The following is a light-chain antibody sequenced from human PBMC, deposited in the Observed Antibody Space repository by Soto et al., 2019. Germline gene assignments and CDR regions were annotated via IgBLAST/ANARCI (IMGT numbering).Light chain of an antibody. V-gene: IGKV3-20*01. Sequence: EIVLTQSPCTLSLSPGERATLSCRASQSVSSSYLAWYQQKPGQAPRLLIYGASSRATGIPDRFSGSGSGTDFTLTISRLEPKDFAVYYCQQYGSSRTFGQGTKVDIK. CDR2: GAS. CDR3: QQYGSSRT. J-gene: IGKJ1*01. CDR1: QSVSSSY.